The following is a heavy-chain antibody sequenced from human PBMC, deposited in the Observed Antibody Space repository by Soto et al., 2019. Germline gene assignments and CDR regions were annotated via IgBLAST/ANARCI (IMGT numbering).Heavy chain of an antibody. CDR1: GFTFSSYG. D-gene: IGHD3-3*01. CDR3: ARVGRGGAPFGYYYYMDV. Sequence: QVQLVESGGGVVQPGRSLRLSCAASGFTFSSYGMHWVRQAPGKGLEWVAVIWYDGSNKYYADSVKGRFTISRDNSKNTLYLQMNSLRAEDTAVYYCARVGRGGAPFGYYYYMDVWGKGTMVTVSS. V-gene: IGHV3-33*01. J-gene: IGHJ6*03. CDR2: IWYDGSNK.